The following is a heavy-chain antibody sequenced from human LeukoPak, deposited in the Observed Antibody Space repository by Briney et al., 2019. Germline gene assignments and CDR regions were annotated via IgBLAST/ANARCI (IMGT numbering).Heavy chain of an antibody. J-gene: IGHJ4*02. CDR2: IYHSGGT. Sequence: PSETLSLTCAVSGYSLSSGHYWGLIRQPPGKGLEWIGSIYHSGGTYYNPTLKSRVTIPVDTSKNQFSLKMKSVTAADTAVYYCAGFTPAVDYCSQGTLVTVSS. D-gene: IGHD3-10*01. CDR1: GYSLSSGHY. V-gene: IGHV4-38-2*01. CDR3: AGFTPAVDY.